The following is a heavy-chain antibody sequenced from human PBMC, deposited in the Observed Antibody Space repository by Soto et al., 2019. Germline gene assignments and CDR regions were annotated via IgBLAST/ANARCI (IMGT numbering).Heavy chain of an antibody. CDR2: IKSKTDGGTT. V-gene: IGHV3-15*07. CDR1: GFTFSNAW. J-gene: IGHJ6*02. CDR3: TTGYLEGQAVFYYYYYGMDV. D-gene: IGHD3-9*01. Sequence: GGSLRLSCAASGFTFSNAWMNWVRQAPGKGLEWVGRIKSKTDGGTTDYAAPVKGRFTISRDDSKNTLYLQMNSLKTEDTAVYYCTTGYLEGQAVFYYYYYGMDVWGQGTTVTVSS.